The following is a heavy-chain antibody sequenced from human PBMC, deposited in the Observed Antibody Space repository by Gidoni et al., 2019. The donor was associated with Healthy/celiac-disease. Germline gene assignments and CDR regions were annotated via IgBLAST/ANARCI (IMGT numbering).Heavy chain of an antibody. Sequence: QVQLQQWGAGLLKPSETLSLTCAVYGGSFSGYYWSWIRQPPGKGLEWIGEINHSGSTNYNPSLKSRVTISVDTSKNQFSLKLSSVTAADTAVYYCARAKREPIKKYSRGYYFDYWGQGTLVTVSS. CDR2: INHSGST. D-gene: IGHD6-6*01. CDR1: GGSFSGYY. J-gene: IGHJ4*02. CDR3: ARAKREPIKKYSRGYYFDY. V-gene: IGHV4-34*01.